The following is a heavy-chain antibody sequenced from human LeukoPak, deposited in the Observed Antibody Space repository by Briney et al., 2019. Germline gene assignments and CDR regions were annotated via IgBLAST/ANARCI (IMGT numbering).Heavy chain of an antibody. CDR1: GFTFSTYW. D-gene: IGHD2-15*01. J-gene: IGHJ4*02. V-gene: IGHV3-7*01. Sequence: PGGSLRLSCAASGFTFSTYWVDWVRQAPGKGLEWVACIKGDGSDTNYVGSVRGRFTVSRDNTKNSLYLQMNSLRADDTAVYYCASDRAYSQFDYWGQGTLVTVSS. CDR3: ASDRAYSQFDY. CDR2: IKGDGSDT.